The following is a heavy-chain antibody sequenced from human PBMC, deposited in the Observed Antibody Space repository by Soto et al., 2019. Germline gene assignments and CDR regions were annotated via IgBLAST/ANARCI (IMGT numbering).Heavy chain of an antibody. V-gene: IGHV3-23*01. D-gene: IGHD6-13*01. Sequence: PGGSMRLSCAASGFTFSGYAMSWVRQAPGKGLEWVSAISGSGGSTYYADSVKGRFTISRDNSKNTLYLQMNSLRAEDTAVYYCASRIAAVGTSNWFDPWGQGTLVTVSS. J-gene: IGHJ5*02. CDR3: ASRIAAVGTSNWFDP. CDR2: ISGSGGST. CDR1: GFTFSGYA.